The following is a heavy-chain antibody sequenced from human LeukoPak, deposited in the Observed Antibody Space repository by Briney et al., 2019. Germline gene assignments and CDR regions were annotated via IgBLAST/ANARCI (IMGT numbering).Heavy chain of an antibody. CDR3: ARIAVVLEGAFDI. J-gene: IGHJ3*02. Sequence: GRSLRLSCAASGFTFSSYSMNWVRQAPGKGLEWVSSISSSSSYIYYADSVKGRFTISRDNAKNSLYLQMNSLRAEDTAVYYCARIAVVLEGAFDIWGQGTMVTVSS. D-gene: IGHD6-19*01. CDR2: ISSSSSYI. V-gene: IGHV3-21*01. CDR1: GFTFSSYS.